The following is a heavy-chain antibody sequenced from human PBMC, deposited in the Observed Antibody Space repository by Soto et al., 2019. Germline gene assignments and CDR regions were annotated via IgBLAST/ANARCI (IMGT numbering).Heavy chain of an antibody. CDR3: AREGRYGSGSYYIF. CDR2: IYHSGST. V-gene: IGHV4-38-2*02. J-gene: IGHJ4*02. Sequence: SETLSLTCTVSGYSISSGYYWGWIRQPPGKGLEWIGSIYHSGSTYYNPSLKSRVTISVDTSKNQFSLKLSSVTAADTAVYYCAREGRYGSGSYYIFWGQGTLVTVSS. D-gene: IGHD3-10*01. CDR1: GYSISSGYY.